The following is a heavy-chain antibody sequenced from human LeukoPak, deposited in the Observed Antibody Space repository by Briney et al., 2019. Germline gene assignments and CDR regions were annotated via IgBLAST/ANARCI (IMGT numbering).Heavy chain of an antibody. D-gene: IGHD2-8*01. CDR1: GGSFSGYD. J-gene: IGHJ4*02. V-gene: IGHV4-34*01. CDR2: IDHSGST. Sequence: SETLSLTCAVYGGSFSGYDWSWIRQPPGKGLEWIGEIDHSGSTNYNPSLKSRVTISKDASKNQFSLRLSSATAADTAVYYCARVNPLGYCTNDVCPGGGVPFDFWGQGTLVTVSS. CDR3: ARVNPLGYCTNDVCPGGGVPFDF.